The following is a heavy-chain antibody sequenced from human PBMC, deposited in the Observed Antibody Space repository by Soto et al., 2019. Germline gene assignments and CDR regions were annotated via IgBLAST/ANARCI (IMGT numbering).Heavy chain of an antibody. J-gene: IGHJ3*02. D-gene: IGHD5-12*01. CDR2: IYYSGST. CDR1: GGSISSSSYY. CDR3: ARDIVATIGAFDI. Sequence: SETLSLTCTVSGGSISSSSYYWGWIRQPPGKGLEWIGSIYYSGSTNYNPSLKSRVTISVDTSKNQFSLKLSSVTAADTAVYYCARDIVATIGAFDIWGQGTMVTVSS. V-gene: IGHV4-39*07.